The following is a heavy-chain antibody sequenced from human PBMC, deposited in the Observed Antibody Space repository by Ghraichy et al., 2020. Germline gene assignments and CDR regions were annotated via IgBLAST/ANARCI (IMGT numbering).Heavy chain of an antibody. Sequence: SETLSLTCTVSGGSISSYYWSWIRQPPGKGLEWIGYIYYSGSTNYNPSLKSRVTISVDTSKNQFSLKLSSVTAADTAVYYCASSYSSSWYSLDYYYGMDVWGQGTTVTVSS. J-gene: IGHJ6*02. V-gene: IGHV4-59*01. CDR3: ASSYSSSWYSLDYYYGMDV. CDR2: IYYSGST. D-gene: IGHD6-13*01. CDR1: GGSISSYY.